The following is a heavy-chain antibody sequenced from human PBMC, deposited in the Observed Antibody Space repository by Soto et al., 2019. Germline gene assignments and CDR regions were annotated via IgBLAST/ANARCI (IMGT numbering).Heavy chain of an antibody. CDR2: ISWNSGNI. J-gene: IGHJ4*02. D-gene: IGHD2-2*01. Sequence: EVQLVESGGGLVQPGRSLRLSCAASAFTFGDYAMHWVRQAPGRGLEWVSCISWNSGNIVYVDSVEGRFTISRDNAKNSLYLQMNRLRPEDTAFYHCVKGHTSSCFAHLHYWGQGALVTVSS. CDR3: VKGHTSSCFAHLHY. CDR1: AFTFGDYA. V-gene: IGHV3-9*01.